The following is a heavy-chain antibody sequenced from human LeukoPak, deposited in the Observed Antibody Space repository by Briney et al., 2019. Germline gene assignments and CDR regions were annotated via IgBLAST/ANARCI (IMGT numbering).Heavy chain of an antibody. CDR1: GFTFSSYE. CDR2: ISSSGTTI. D-gene: IGHD6-13*01. Sequence: PGGSLRLSCAASGFTFSSYEMNWVRQAPGKGLEWASYISSSGTTIYYADSVKGRFTISRDNSRNTLYLLMNSLRAEDTAVYYCAKDAAGPEYWGQGTLVTVSS. J-gene: IGHJ4*02. CDR3: AKDAAGPEY. V-gene: IGHV3-48*03.